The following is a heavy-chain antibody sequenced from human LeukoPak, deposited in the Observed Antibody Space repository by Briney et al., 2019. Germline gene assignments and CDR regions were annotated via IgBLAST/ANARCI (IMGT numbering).Heavy chain of an antibody. CDR2: IYPGDSDT. J-gene: IGHJ6*02. CDR1: GYSFTSYW. V-gene: IGHV5-51*01. Sequence: GESLKISCKGSGYSFTSYWIGWVRQMPGKGLEWMGIIYPGDSDTRYSPFFQGQVTISADKSISTAYLQWSSLKASDTAMYYCARGYDSSVYYYYGMDVWGQGTTVTVSS. D-gene: IGHD3-22*01. CDR3: ARGYDSSVYYYYGMDV.